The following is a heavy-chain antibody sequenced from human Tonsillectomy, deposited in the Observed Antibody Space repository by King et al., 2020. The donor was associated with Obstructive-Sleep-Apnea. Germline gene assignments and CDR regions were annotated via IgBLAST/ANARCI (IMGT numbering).Heavy chain of an antibody. J-gene: IGHJ6*02. CDR2: MNPNSGNT. V-gene: IGHV1-8*01. D-gene: IGHD5-12*01. Sequence: QLVQSGAEVKKPGASVKVSCKASGYTFTSYDINWVRQATGQGLEWMGWMNPNSGNTGYAQKFQGRVTMTRNTSISTAYMELSSLRSEDTAGYYCARGYSGYDDYYYYGMDVWGQGTTVTVSS. CDR1: GYTFTSYD. CDR3: ARGYSGYDDYYYYGMDV.